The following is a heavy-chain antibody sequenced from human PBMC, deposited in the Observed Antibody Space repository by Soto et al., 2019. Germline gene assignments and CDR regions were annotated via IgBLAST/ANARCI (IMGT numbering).Heavy chain of an antibody. V-gene: IGHV4-59*01. D-gene: IGHD3-22*01. J-gene: IGHJ6*02. CDR3: ARVDSSVMPYGMDV. CDR2: IYYSGST. CDR1: GGSISSYY. Sequence: QVQLQESGPGLVKPSETLSLTCTVPGGSISSYYWSWIRQPPGKGLEWIGYIYYSGSTNYNPSLKSRVTISVDTSKNQFSLKLSSVTAADTAVYYCARVDSSVMPYGMDVWGQGTTVTVSS.